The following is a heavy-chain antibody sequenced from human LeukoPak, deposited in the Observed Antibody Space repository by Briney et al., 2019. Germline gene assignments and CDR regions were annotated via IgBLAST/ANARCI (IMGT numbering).Heavy chain of an antibody. V-gene: IGHV3-66*01. CDR1: GFTFSSYA. D-gene: IGHD6-13*01. J-gene: IGHJ4*01. CDR2: IYSGGST. Sequence: QPGGSLRLSCAASGFTFSSYAMHWVRQAPGKGLEWVSIIYSGGSTYYAGSVKGRFTISRDSSNNTLFLQMSNLRADDSGLYYCATDVRSSPLGFWGHGTLVTVSS. CDR3: ATDVRSSPLGF.